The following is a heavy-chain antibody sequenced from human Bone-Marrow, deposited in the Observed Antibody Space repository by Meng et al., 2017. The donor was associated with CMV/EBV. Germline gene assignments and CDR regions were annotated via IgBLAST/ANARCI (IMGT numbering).Heavy chain of an antibody. CDR1: GFTFSSYW. J-gene: IGHJ3*02. D-gene: IGHD3-10*01. CDR2: INSDGSST. CDR3: ARVKYGSLDDAFDI. V-gene: IGHV3-74*01. Sequence: SGFTFSSYWMHWVRQAPGKGLVWVSRINSDGSSTSYADSVKGRFTISRDNAKNTLYLQMNSLRAEDTAVYYCARVKYGSLDDAFDIWGQGTMVTVSS.